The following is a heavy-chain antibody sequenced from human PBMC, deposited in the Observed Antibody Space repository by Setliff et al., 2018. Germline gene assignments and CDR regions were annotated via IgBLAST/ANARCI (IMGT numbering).Heavy chain of an antibody. V-gene: IGHV5-51*01. CDR2: IYPGDSDT. CDR1: GYSFTSYW. CDR3: ATRDPKTYYYDSSGYYSHDAFDI. J-gene: IGHJ3*02. Sequence: GESLTISCKGSGYSFTSYWIGWVRQMPGKGLEWMGIIYPGDSDTRYSPSFQGQVTISADKSTSTAYLQWSSLKASDTAMYYCATRDPKTYYYDSSGYYSHDAFDIWGQGTMVTVSS. D-gene: IGHD3-22*01.